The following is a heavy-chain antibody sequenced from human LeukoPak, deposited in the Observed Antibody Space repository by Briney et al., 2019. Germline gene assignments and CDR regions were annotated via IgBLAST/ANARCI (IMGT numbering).Heavy chain of an antibody. J-gene: IGHJ4*02. D-gene: IGHD3-10*02. CDR2: IRSKTDGGTT. Sequence: GGALRLSCAASGFTFRNAWMSWVRQAPGKGLEWVGLIRSKTDGGTTDYAAPVKGRFTISSDDSKNTLYLQMNSLKIENTAVYYFTTDGIYVYRTMSAQPWGEGTLVIVSS. V-gene: IGHV3-15*01. CDR3: TTDGIYVYRTMSAQP. CDR1: GFTFRNAW.